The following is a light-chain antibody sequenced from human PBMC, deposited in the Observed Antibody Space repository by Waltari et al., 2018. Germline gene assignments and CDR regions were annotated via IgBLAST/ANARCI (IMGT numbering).Light chain of an antibody. J-gene: IGLJ1*01. CDR2: EVS. V-gene: IGLV2-14*01. CDR3: SSYTTSSAPGV. CDR1: DSDVGAYYF. Sequence: QSALTQPASVSGSPGQSTPISCSGPDSDVGAYYFVSWYQQHPGKAPHLIIYEVSNRPSGISNRFSASKSGNTASLTISGLQAEDEADYYCSSYTTSSAPGVFGTGTRVTVL.